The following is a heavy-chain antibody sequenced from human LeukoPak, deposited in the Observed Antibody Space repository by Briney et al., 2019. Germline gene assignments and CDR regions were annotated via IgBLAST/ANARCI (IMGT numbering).Heavy chain of an antibody. J-gene: IGHJ6*02. Sequence: ASVKVSCKTSGYTFTGQYLHWVRQAPGQGLEWMGIINPSGGSTSYAQKFQGRVTMTRDTSTSTVYMELSSLRSEDTAVYYCARGYFDWLSDYYYYYGMDVWGQGTTVTVSS. D-gene: IGHD3-9*01. CDR2: INPSGGST. CDR3: ARGYFDWLSDYYYYYGMDV. CDR1: GYTFTGQY. V-gene: IGHV1-46*01.